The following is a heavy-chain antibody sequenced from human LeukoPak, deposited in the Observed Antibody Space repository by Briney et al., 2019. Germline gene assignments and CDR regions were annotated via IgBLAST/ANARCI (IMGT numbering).Heavy chain of an antibody. J-gene: IGHJ6*03. D-gene: IGHD3-10*01. CDR3: ARGYYGSGSYYSTINRYYYYYMDV. CDR1: GFTFSSYW. Sequence: PGGSLRLSCAASGFTFSSYWMSWVRQAPGKGLEWVANIKQDGSEKYYVDSVKGRFTISRDNAKNSLYLQMNSLRAEDTAVYYCARGYYGSGSYYSTINRYYYYYMDVWGKGTTVTVSS. V-gene: IGHV3-7*01. CDR2: IKQDGSEK.